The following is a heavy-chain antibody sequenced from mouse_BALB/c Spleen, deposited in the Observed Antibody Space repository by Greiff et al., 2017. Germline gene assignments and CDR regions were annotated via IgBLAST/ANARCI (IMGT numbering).Heavy chain of an antibody. V-gene: IGHV1S137*01. CDR2: ISTYYGDA. D-gene: IGHD2-1*01. CDR3: ARDGNYSWFAY. J-gene: IGHJ3*01. CDR1: GYTFTDYA. Sequence: VQLQESGAELVRPGVSVKTSCKGSGYTFTDYAMHWVKQSHAKSLEWIGVISTYYGDASYNQKFKGKATMTVDKSSSTAYMELARLTSEDSAIYYCARDGNYSWFAYWGQGTLVTVSA.